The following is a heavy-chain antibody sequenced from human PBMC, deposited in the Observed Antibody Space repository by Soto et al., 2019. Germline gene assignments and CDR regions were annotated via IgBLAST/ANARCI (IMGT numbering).Heavy chain of an antibody. V-gene: IGHV1-18*01. CDR3: ARGLTRFGESTDPCDV. D-gene: IGHD3-10*01. CDR1: GYEFDNYG. J-gene: IGHJ3*01. Sequence: QVQLVQSGAEVKNPGASVTVSCKASGYEFDNYGISWVRQAPGQGLEWMGWISGYNGNTNSAENFHGRVTMTRDTSTRIAYMELKSLRSDDTAVYYCARGLTRFGESTDPCDVWGQETMVTVSS. CDR2: ISGYNGNT.